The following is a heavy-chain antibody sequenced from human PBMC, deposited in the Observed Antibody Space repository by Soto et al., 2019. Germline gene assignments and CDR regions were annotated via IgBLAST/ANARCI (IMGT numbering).Heavy chain of an antibody. CDR3: PKYESLSGIATNTWLDP. CDR1: GASFSSDDSY. V-gene: IGHV4-30-4*01. D-gene: IGHD1-26*01. Sequence: SETLSLTCTVSGASFSSDDSYWSWIRQPPGKGLEWVAYISCSGTYYTPSLKSRVTTSLDGSKNQISLYLSSVTAADTAVYYYPKYESLSGIATNTWLDPWGQGTLVTVSS. CDR2: ISCSGT. J-gene: IGHJ5*02.